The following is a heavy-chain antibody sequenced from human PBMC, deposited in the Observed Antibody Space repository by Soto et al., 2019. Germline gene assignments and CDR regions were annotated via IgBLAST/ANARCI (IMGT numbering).Heavy chain of an antibody. CDR1: GFTFGGYW. V-gene: IGHV3-7*01. Sequence: EAQVVESGGGLVQPGGSLRLSCAASGFTFGGYWMNWVRQAPGKGLEWVANIKEDGTVKNYVDSVKGRFTISRDNAKNSLYLQMNSLRVEDTAVYYCAKSNALTIWGQGTRVTVSS. CDR3: AKSNALTI. J-gene: IGHJ3*02. D-gene: IGHD2-8*01. CDR2: IKEDGTVK.